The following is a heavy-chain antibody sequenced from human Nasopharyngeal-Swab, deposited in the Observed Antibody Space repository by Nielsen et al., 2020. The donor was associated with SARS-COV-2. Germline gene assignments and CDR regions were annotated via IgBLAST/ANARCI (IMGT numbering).Heavy chain of an antibody. J-gene: IGHJ4*02. CDR2: INHSGST. CDR1: GGSFSGYY. D-gene: IGHD7-27*01. Sequence: ESLKISCAVYGGSFSGYYWSWIRQPPGKGLEWIGEINHSGSTNYNPSLKSRVTISVDTSKNQFSLKLSSVTAADTAVYYCARGGIPTGDLPPGYYFDYWGQGTLVTVSS. V-gene: IGHV4-34*01. CDR3: ARGGIPTGDLPPGYYFDY.